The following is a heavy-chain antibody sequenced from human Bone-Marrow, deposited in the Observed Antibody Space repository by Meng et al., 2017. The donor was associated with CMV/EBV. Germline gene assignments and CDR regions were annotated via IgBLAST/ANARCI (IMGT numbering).Heavy chain of an antibody. Sequence: ASVKVSCKASGYTFTGYYMHWVRQAPGQGLEWMGWINPNSGGTNYAQKFQGRVTMTRDTSISTAYMELSRLRSDDTAVYYCARTLTGTTEFDYWGQGTRVTGSS. J-gene: IGHJ4*02. D-gene: IGHD1-20*01. CDR1: GYTFTGYY. CDR2: INPNSGGT. V-gene: IGHV1-2*02. CDR3: ARTLTGTTEFDY.